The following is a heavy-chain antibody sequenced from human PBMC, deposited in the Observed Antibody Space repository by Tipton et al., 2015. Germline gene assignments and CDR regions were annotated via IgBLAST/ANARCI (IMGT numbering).Heavy chain of an antibody. J-gene: IGHJ4*02. V-gene: IGHV3-73*01. CDR3: AKDRWNSGHYYDY. D-gene: IGHD5-12*01. CDR1: GFTFSDSP. CDR2: IRSKAKGYAT. Sequence: SLRLSCAASGFTFSDSPIHWVRQASGRGLEWVGRIRSKAKGYATAYAASVKGRFTVSRDDSKNTAYLQMNSLRAEDSALYYCAKDRWNSGHYYDYWGPGTLVTVSS.